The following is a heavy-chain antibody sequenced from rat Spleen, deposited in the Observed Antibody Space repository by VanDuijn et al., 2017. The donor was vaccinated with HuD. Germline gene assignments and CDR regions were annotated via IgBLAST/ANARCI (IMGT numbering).Heavy chain of an antibody. CDR3: ARRHYGYTDYFDY. CDR1: GFTFSNFD. Sequence: EVQLVESGGGLVQPGRSLKLSCTASGFTFSNFDMAWVRQAPTKGLEWVTSISPSGVTYYRDSVKGRFTISRDDAKSTLSLQMDSLRSEDTATYYCARRHYGYTDYFDYWGQGVMVTASS. J-gene: IGHJ2*01. CDR2: ISPSGVT. V-gene: IGHV5-25*01. D-gene: IGHD1-9*01.